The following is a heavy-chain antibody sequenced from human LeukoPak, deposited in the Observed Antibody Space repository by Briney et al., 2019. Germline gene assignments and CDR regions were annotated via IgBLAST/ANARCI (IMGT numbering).Heavy chain of an antibody. V-gene: IGHV3-23*01. CDR3: AKDSGYYGSGSYSRD. CDR2: ISGSGGST. D-gene: IGHD3-10*01. Sequence: PGGSLRLSCAASGFAFSSYAMSWVRQAPGKGLEWVSAISGSGGSTYYADSVKGRFTISRDNSKNTLYLQMNSLRAEDTAVYYCAKDSGYYGSGSYSRDWGQGTLVTVSS. CDR1: GFAFSSYA. J-gene: IGHJ4*02.